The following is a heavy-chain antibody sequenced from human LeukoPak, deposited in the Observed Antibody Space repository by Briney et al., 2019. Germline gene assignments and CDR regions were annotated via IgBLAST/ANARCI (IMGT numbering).Heavy chain of an antibody. D-gene: IGHD1-26*01. CDR1: GDTISIYY. V-gene: IGHV4-59*01. J-gene: IGHJ4*02. CDR3: ATSVGGTLFDN. CDR2: IYDSGST. Sequence: SETLSLTCTVSGDTISIYYWIWIRQPPGKGLEWIGYIYDSGSTDYNPSLKSRVTISLDTSKNQFSLRLSSVTAADTAVYYCATSVGGTLFDNWGQGTLVSVSS.